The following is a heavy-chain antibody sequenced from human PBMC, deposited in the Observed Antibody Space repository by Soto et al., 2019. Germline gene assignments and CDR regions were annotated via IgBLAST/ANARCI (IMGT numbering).Heavy chain of an antibody. V-gene: IGHV4-30-4*01. J-gene: IGHJ5*02. CDR1: GDSISSGDYY. Sequence: SETLSLTCTVSGDSISSGDYYWSWIRQPPGKGLEWIGCIYYSGNTYYNPSLKRRFSISVDTSKNQFSLQLSPVTAADTAVYYCARASYWFDPWGQGTLVTVSS. CDR2: IYYSGNT. CDR3: ARASYWFDP.